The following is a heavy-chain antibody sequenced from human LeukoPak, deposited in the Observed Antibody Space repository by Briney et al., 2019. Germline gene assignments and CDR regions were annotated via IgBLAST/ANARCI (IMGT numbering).Heavy chain of an antibody. CDR1: GFTVSSNY. Sequence: PGGSLRLSCAASGFTVSSNYMSWVRQAPGKGLEWVAVISYDGSNKYYADSVKGRFTISRDNSKNTLYLQMNSLRAEDTAVYYCARDRSSNEYYFDYWGQGTLVTVSS. V-gene: IGHV3-30-3*01. J-gene: IGHJ4*02. CDR2: ISYDGSNK. D-gene: IGHD2-2*01. CDR3: ARDRSSNEYYFDY.